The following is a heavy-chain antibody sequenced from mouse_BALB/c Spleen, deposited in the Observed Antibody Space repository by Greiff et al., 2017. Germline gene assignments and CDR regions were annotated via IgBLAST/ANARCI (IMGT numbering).Heavy chain of an antibody. D-gene: IGHD2-3*01. V-gene: IGHV2-2*02. CDR3: ARSDGYYYPFAY. CDR2: IWSGGST. CDR1: GFSLTSYG. J-gene: IGHJ3*01. Sequence: VQRVESGPGLVQPSQSLSITCTVSGFSLTSYGVHWVRQSPGKGLEWLGVIWSGGSTDYNAAFISRLSISKDNSKSQVFFKMNSLQANDTAIYYCARSDGYYYPFAYWGQGTLVTVSA.